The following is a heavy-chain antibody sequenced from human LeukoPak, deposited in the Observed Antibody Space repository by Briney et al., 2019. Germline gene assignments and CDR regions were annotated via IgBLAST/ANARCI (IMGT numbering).Heavy chain of an antibody. CDR2: INPSGGST. CDR3: ARVVITTFDP. V-gene: IGHV1-46*01. J-gene: IGHJ5*02. D-gene: IGHD3-22*01. Sequence: XXSXKASGYTFTSCYMHWVRQAPGQGLEWMGIINPSGGSTIYAQKFQGRVTMTRDTSTSTVYMELSSLRSEETAVYYCARVVITTFDPWGQGTLVTVSS. CDR1: GYTFTSCY.